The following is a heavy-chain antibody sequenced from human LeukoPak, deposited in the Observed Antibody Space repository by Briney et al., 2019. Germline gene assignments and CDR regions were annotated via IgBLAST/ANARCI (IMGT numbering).Heavy chain of an antibody. CDR1: GYTFTGYY. J-gene: IGHJ4*02. Sequence: GASVTVSCKASGYTFTGYYMHWVRQAPGQGLEWMGWINPNSGGTNYAQKFQGRVTMTRDTSISTAYMELSRLRSDDTAVYYCARDLSSMTIVATTNAFDYWGQGTLVTVSS. CDR2: INPNSGGT. CDR3: ARDLSSMTIVATTNAFDY. D-gene: IGHD5-12*01. V-gene: IGHV1-2*02.